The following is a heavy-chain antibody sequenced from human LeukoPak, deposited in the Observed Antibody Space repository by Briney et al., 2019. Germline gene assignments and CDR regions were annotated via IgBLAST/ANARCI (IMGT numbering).Heavy chain of an antibody. V-gene: IGHV4-59*01. D-gene: IGHD3-22*01. Sequence: SETLSLTCTVSGGSISSYYWSWIRQPPGKGLEWIGYIYYSGSTNYNPSLKSRVTMSVDTSKNQFSLKLSSVTAADTAVYYCARTYYYDSSGYYWETQKNYYFDYWGQGTLVTVSS. CDR1: GGSISSYY. CDR3: ARTYYYDSSGYYWETQKNYYFDY. J-gene: IGHJ4*02. CDR2: IYYSGST.